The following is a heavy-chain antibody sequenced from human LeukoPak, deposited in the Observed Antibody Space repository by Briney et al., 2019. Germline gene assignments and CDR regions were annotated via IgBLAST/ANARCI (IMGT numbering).Heavy chain of an antibody. CDR2: IYYSGST. J-gene: IGHJ4*02. CDR1: GGSISSYY. Sequence: SETLSLTCTVSGGSISSYYWCCIRQPPGKGLEWIGYIYYSGSTNYNPSLKSRVTISVDTSKNQFSLKLSSVPAADTAVYYCARAREWGGYSGYHDESAAGISSYCRGQGTLVTVSS. CDR3: ARAREWGGYSGYHDESAAGISSYC. V-gene: IGHV4-59*01. D-gene: IGHD5-12*01.